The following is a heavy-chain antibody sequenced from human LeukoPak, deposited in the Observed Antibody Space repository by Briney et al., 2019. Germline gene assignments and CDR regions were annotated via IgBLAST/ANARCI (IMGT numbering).Heavy chain of an antibody. CDR3: AGTYSSGWYVFDY. CDR2: IYHSGST. CDR1: GGSISSGGYS. D-gene: IGHD6-19*01. Sequence: SETLSLTCAVSGGSISSGGYSWSWIRQPPGKGLEWIGYIYHSGSTYYNPSLKSRVTISIDTSKNQFSLKLSSVTAADTAVYYCAGTYSSGWYVFDYWGQGTLVTVSS. V-gene: IGHV4-30-2*02. J-gene: IGHJ4*02.